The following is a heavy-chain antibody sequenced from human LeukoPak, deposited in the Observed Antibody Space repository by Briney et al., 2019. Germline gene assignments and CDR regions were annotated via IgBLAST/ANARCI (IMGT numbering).Heavy chain of an antibody. J-gene: IGHJ3*02. CDR1: GYTFTGYY. CDR2: INPNSGAT. CDR3: ARPSYGFWSGSLDI. D-gene: IGHD3/OR15-3a*01. Sequence: ASVKVSCKASGYTFTGYYIHWVRQAPGQGLEWVGWINPNSGATSYAQKFQGRVTMTRDTSISTAYVEVSRLRFDDTAVYFCARPSYGFWSGSLDIWGQGTVVTFSS. V-gene: IGHV1-2*02.